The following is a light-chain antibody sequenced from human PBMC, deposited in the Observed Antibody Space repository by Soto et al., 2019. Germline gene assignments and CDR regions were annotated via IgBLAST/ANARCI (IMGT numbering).Light chain of an antibody. CDR3: SSYTSSSTFHVV. Sequence: QSVLTQPASVSGSPGQSITISCTGTSSDVGGYNYVSWYQQHPGKAPKLMIYGVSNRPSGVSNRFSGSKSGNTASLTISGLQAEDEADYYCSSYTSSSTFHVVFGGGTKLTVL. V-gene: IGLV2-14*01. CDR2: GVS. CDR1: SSDVGGYNY. J-gene: IGLJ2*01.